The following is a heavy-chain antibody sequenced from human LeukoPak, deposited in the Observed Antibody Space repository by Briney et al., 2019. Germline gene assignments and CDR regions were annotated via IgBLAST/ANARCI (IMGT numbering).Heavy chain of an antibody. CDR1: GFTFSSYS. CDR3: ARAEAFDI. Sequence: GGSLRLSCAASGFTFSSYSMNWARQAPGKGLEWVSYISSSSSTIYYADSVKGRFTISRDNAKNSLYLQMNSLRAEDTAVYYCARAEAFDIWGQGTMVTVSS. CDR2: ISSSSSTI. J-gene: IGHJ3*02. V-gene: IGHV3-48*01.